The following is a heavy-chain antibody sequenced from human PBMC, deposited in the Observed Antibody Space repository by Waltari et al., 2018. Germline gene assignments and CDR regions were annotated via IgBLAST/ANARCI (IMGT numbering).Heavy chain of an antibody. CDR2: IESQNDGAAT. J-gene: IGHJ4*01. Sequence: EVQMVESGGGSVKPGDSLRLSCVAPGFGFTAACLPWARQAPGKGLEEVGRIESQNDGAATDFAASGRSRFSSSRDESQNMVFLQMNSLRVEDTALYYCTTLDAPWGGWGHGTLVTVSS. V-gene: IGHV3-15*04. CDR3: TTLDAPWGG. CDR1: GFGFTAAC. D-gene: IGHD7-27*01.